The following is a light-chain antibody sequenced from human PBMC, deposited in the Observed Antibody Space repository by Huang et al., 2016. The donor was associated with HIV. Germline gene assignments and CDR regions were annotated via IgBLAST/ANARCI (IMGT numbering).Light chain of an antibody. CDR1: QSLLDSDDGNTY. V-gene: IGKV2-40*01. J-gene: IGKJ2*01. Sequence: DIVLTQTPLSLPVTPGEPTSISCRSSQSLLDSDDGNTYLDWYLQRPGQSLQLLIYTVSSRASGVPDKFRGSGSGTDFTLKITRVEAEDVGIYYCMQRREFPYTFGQGTKLEIK. CDR2: TVS. CDR3: MQRREFPYT.